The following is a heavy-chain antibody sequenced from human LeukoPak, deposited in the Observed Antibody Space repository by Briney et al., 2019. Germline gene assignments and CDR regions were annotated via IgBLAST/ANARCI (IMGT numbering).Heavy chain of an antibody. CDR3: ARDFGSGRDGMDV. CDR1: GFTLSSYW. J-gene: IGHJ6*02. V-gene: IGHV3-7*01. D-gene: IGHD3-10*01. Sequence: GGSLRLSCAASGFTLSSYWMSWVRQAPGKGLEWVANIKQDGSEKYYVDSVKGRFTISRDNAKNSLYLQMNSLRAEDTAVYYCARDFGSGRDGMDVWGQGTTVTVSS. CDR2: IKQDGSEK.